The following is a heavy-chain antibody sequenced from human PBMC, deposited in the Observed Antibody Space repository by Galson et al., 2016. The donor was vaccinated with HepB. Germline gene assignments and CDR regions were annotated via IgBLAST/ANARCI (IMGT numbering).Heavy chain of an antibody. J-gene: IGHJ4*02. CDR1: EYTFTAYY. D-gene: IGHD2-21*02. Sequence: SVKVSCKASEYTFTAYYLNWVRQAPGQGLEWMGWINPHSGATNYAKKFKGRVTITRDKSISTASVELRSLRSDDTAIYYCAKDQCSGGDCFKTFDNWGQGTLVIVSS. CDR3: AKDQCSGGDCFKTFDN. V-gene: IGHV1-2*02. CDR2: INPHSGAT.